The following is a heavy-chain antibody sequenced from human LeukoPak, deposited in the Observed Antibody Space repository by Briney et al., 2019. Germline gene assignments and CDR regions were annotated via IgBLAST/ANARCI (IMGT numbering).Heavy chain of an antibody. V-gene: IGHV4-4*07. D-gene: IGHD3-22*01. CDR1: GGSISSYY. J-gene: IGHJ1*01. CDR3: AREGTGWYYDSSANENGLSQYFQH. CDR2: IYTSGST. Sequence: SETLSLTCTVSGGSISSYYWSWIRQPAGKGLEWIGRIYTSGSTNYNPSLKSRVTMSVDTSKNQFSLKLSSVTAADTAVYYCAREGTGWYYDSSANENGLSQYFQHWGQGTLVTVSS.